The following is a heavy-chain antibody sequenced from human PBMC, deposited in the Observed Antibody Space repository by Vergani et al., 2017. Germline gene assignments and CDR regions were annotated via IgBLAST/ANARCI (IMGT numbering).Heavy chain of an antibody. Sequence: GQLVESGGGIVQPGRSLTLSCVASGFTFTAHGLNWVRQAPGKGLEWVSGISGQNFRTHYADSVKGRFTNSRDNAKNSLYLQMNSLRAEDTAVYYCARGGGYDYYYYMDVWGKGTTVTVSS. V-gene: IGHV3-21*02. J-gene: IGHJ6*03. CDR3: ARGGGYDYYYYMDV. CDR1: GFTFTAHG. D-gene: IGHD5-12*01. CDR2: ISGQNFRT.